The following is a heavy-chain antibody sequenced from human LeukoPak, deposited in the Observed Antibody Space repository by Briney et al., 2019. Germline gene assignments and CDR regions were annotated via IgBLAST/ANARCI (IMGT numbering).Heavy chain of an antibody. CDR2: IYSGGST. Sequence: GESLRLSCAASGFTVSSNYMSWVRQAPGKGLEWVSVIYSGGSTYYADSVKGRFTISRDDSKNTLYLQMNSLRAEDTAVYYCARDYGDYFDYWGQGTLVTVSS. V-gene: IGHV3-66*01. J-gene: IGHJ4*02. CDR1: GFTVSSNY. CDR3: ARDYGDYFDY. D-gene: IGHD4-17*01.